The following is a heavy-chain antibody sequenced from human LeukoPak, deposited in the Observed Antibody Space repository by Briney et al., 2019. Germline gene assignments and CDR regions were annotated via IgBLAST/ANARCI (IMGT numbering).Heavy chain of an antibody. J-gene: IGHJ5*02. Sequence: PSETLSLTCTVSGGSIISLYWSWIRQPPGKGLEWIGYIYYSGSTNYNPSLKSRVTISVDTSKNQFSLKLTSVTAADTAVYYCARHSSGTRGWFDPWGQGALVTVSS. V-gene: IGHV4-59*08. CDR2: IYYSGST. CDR3: ARHSSGTRGWFDP. D-gene: IGHD6-19*01. CDR1: GGSIISLY.